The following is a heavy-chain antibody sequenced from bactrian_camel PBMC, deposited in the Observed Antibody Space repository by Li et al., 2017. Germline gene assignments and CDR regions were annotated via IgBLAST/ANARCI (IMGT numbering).Heavy chain of an antibody. Sequence: DVQLVESGGGTVQTGGSLRLSCAASGATGSTYSMSWFRQGPGKEREGVQAIDSDGRTRYGKIDSVKGRFTISKDSAKNTLYLQMNNLKPEDTAMYYCGTNKYCRGSACCDSGFSHWGQGTQVTVS. CDR3: GTNKYCRGSACCDSGFSH. CDR1: GATGSTYS. CDR2: IDSDGRTR. J-gene: IGHJ4*01. D-gene: IGHD2*01. V-gene: IGHV3S31*01.